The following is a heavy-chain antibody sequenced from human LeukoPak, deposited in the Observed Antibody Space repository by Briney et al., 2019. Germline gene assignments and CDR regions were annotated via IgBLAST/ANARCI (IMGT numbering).Heavy chain of an antibody. CDR2: ISYDGSNK. CDR3: ARALQYYDILTGYH. J-gene: IGHJ5*02. D-gene: IGHD3-9*01. Sequence: GGSLRLSCAASGFTFSSYAMHWVRQAPGKGLEWVAVISYDGSNKYYADSVKGRFTIFRDNSKNTLYLQMNSLRAEDTAVYYCARALQYYDILTGYHWGQGTLVTVSS. V-gene: IGHV3-30*04. CDR1: GFTFSSYA.